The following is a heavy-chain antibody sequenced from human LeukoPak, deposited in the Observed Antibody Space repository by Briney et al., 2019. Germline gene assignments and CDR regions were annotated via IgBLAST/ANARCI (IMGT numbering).Heavy chain of an antibody. CDR1: GFTFSNYN. D-gene: IGHD3-22*01. J-gene: IGHJ4*02. V-gene: IGHV3-21*01. CDR3: VTDGVDYYDSTGYPIYFDY. CDR2: ISSSSTYI. Sequence: PGGSLRLSCAASGFTFSNYNMNWVRQAPGKGLEWVSCISSSSTYIYYADSVKGRFTISRDNAKNSLYLQMNSLRAEDTAVYYCVTDGVDYYDSTGYPIYFDYWGQGTLVTVSS.